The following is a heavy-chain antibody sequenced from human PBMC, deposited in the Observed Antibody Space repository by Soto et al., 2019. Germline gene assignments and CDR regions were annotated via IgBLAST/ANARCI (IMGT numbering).Heavy chain of an antibody. V-gene: IGHV4-30-4*08. CDR1: GDSISTVDYF. J-gene: IGHJ5*01. CDR2: IYKSATT. D-gene: IGHD2-15*01. CDR3: ARGRYCLTGRCFPNWFDS. Sequence: SETLSLTCSVSGDSISTVDYFWAWIRQPPGQALEYIGYIYKSATTYYNPSFESRVAISLDTSKSQFSLNVTSVTAADTAVYFCARGRYCLTGRCFPNWFDSWGQGTLVTV.